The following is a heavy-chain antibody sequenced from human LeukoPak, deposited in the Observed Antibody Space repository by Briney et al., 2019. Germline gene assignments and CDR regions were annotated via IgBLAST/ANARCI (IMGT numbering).Heavy chain of an antibody. V-gene: IGHV1-69*04. CDR3: ARDEERDGDLDY. CDR1: GGTFSSYA. Sequence: SVKVSCKASGGTFSSYAISWVRQAPGQGLEWMGRIIPILGIANYAQKFQGRVTITADKSTSTAYMELSSLRSEDTAVYYCARDEERDGDLDYWGQGTLVTVSS. J-gene: IGHJ4*02. D-gene: IGHD3-10*01. CDR2: IIPILGIA.